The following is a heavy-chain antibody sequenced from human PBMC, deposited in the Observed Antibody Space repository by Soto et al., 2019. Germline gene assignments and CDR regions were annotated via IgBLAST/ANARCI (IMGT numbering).Heavy chain of an antibody. Sequence: SETLSLTCAVYGGSVNGYYWNWIRQPPGKGLEWIGEINHTGGTHYNPSVKSRVTMSVDTSKNQFSLRLSSVTAADTAIYYCATRITVFGLLIPPFDPWGQGTQVTVSS. D-gene: IGHD3-3*01. CDR3: ATRITVFGLLIPPFDP. CDR2: INHTGGT. V-gene: IGHV4-34*01. J-gene: IGHJ5*02. CDR1: GGSVNGYY.